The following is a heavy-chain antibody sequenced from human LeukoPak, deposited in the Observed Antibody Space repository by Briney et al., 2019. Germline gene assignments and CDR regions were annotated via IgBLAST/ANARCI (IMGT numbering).Heavy chain of an antibody. D-gene: IGHD5-24*01. CDR1: GFTFSGSA. V-gene: IGHV3-73*01. CDR2: IRSKTNSYAT. CDR3: ARVGRWLDN. J-gene: IGHJ4*02. Sequence: PGGSLRLSCAASGFTFSGSAMHWVRQASGKGLEWVGRIRSKTNSYATSYAASVKGRFAISRDNSKNTLYLQMGSLRAEDMAVYYCARVGRWLDNWGQGTLVTVSS.